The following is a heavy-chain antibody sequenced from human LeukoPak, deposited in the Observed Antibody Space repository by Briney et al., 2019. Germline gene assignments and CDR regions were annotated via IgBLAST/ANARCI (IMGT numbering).Heavy chain of an antibody. CDR2: MNPNSGNT. D-gene: IGHD6-13*01. V-gene: IGHV1-8*01. J-gene: IGHJ4*02. CDR1: GYTFTSYD. CDR3: ARAPRSMYYFDY. Sequence: GASVKVSCKASGYTFTSYDINWVRQATGQGLEWMGWMNPNSGNTGYAQKFQGRVTMTRNTSISTAYMELSSLRSEDTAVYYCARAPRSMYYFDYWGQGTLVTVSS.